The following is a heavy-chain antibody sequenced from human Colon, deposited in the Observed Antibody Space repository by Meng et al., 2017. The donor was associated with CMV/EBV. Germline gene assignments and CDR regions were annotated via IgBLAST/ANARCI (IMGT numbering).Heavy chain of an antibody. J-gene: IGHJ4*02. CDR3: VKDSRYEWNYYFDN. CDR2: LSGIGGTT. D-gene: IGHD1-7*01. CDR1: GFPFSSHA. V-gene: IGHV3-23*01. Sequence: GGSLRLSCAASGFPFSSHAMTWVRQAPGKGLEWVAGLSGIGGTTYYADSVKGRFTISRDNSKNTLYLQMNSLRAEDSAVYYCVKDSRYEWNYYFDNWGQGVLVTVSS.